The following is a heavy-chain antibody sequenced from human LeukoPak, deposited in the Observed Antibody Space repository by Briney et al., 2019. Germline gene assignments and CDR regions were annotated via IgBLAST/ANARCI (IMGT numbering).Heavy chain of an antibody. V-gene: IGHV4-34*01. CDR3: ARSRLPGYFFDY. D-gene: IGHD2-21*02. J-gene: IGHJ4*02. CDR2: IHHSGST. CDR1: GGSFSGYY. Sequence: SETLSLTCADYGGSFSGYYWSWIRQPPGKGLEWIGEIHHSGSTNYNPSLKSRVTILGDTSTNRISLKLSSVTAADTAVYYCARSRLPGYFFDYWGRGNLVTVSS.